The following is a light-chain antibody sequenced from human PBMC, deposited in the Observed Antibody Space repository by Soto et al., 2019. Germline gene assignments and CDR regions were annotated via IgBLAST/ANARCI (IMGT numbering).Light chain of an antibody. CDR2: AAS. CDR1: QSIRIW. V-gene: IGKV1-5*01. J-gene: IGKJ1*01. Sequence: DIQMTQSPSTLSASVGDRVTITCRASQSIRIWLAWYQQKPGKAPKLLISAASTLESGVPSRFSGSGSGTEFTLTISSLQPDDFATYFCQHYSGSSTFGQGTRVEIK. CDR3: QHYSGSST.